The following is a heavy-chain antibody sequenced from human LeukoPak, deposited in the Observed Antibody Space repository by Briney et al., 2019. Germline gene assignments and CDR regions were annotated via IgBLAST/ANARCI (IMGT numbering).Heavy chain of an antibody. CDR1: GYSFTSYW. D-gene: IGHD4-23*01. CDR3: ARQDTVVKRAFDI. Sequence: GESLKISCRGSGYSFTSYWIGWVRQLPGKGLEWMGIIYPGDSDTRYSPSFQGQVTISADKSISTAYLQWSSLKASDTAMYYCARQDTVVKRAFDIWGQGTMVTVSS. V-gene: IGHV5-51*01. J-gene: IGHJ3*02. CDR2: IYPGDSDT.